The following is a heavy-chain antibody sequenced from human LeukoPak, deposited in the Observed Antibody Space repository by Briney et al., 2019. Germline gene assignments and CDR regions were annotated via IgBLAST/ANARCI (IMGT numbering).Heavy chain of an antibody. CDR2: ISSSGSTI. CDR1: GFTFSSHG. CDR3: AELGITMIGGV. Sequence: GGSLRLSCAASGFTFSSHGMNWVRQAPGRGLEWVSYISSSGSTIYYADSVKGRFTISRDNAKNSLYLQMNSLRAEDTAVYYCAELGITMIGGVWGKGTTVTISS. D-gene: IGHD3-10*02. V-gene: IGHV3-48*03. J-gene: IGHJ6*04.